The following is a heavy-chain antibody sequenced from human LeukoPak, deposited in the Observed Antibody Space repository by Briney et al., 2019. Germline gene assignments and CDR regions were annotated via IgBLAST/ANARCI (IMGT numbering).Heavy chain of an antibody. CDR1: GGSISSYY. CDR3: ARHGLSYGSGSFDY. V-gene: IGHV4-59*08. CDR2: IYYSGST. Sequence: ASETLSLTCTVSGGSISSYYWSWIRQPPGKGLEWIGYIYYSGSTNYNPSLKSRVTISVDTSKNQFSLKLSSVTAADTAVYYCARHGLSYGSGSFDYWGQGTLVTVSS. J-gene: IGHJ4*02. D-gene: IGHD3-10*01.